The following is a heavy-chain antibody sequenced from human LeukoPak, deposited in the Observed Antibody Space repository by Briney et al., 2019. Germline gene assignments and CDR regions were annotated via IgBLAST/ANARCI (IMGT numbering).Heavy chain of an antibody. V-gene: IGHV7-4-1*02. CDR1: GYTFINYA. CDR3: ARTLFGDQYQLLHNWFDP. Sequence: ASVKVSCKASGYTFINYAMNWVRQAPGQGLEWMGWINTDTGNPTYAQGFTRRLVFSLDTSASTAYLQISSLKAEDTAVYYCARTLFGDQYQLLHNWFDPWGQGTLVTVSS. D-gene: IGHD2-2*01. CDR2: INTDTGNP. J-gene: IGHJ5*02.